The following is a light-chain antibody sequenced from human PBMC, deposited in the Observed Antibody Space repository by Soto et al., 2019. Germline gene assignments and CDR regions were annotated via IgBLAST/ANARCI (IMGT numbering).Light chain of an antibody. V-gene: IGLV2-14*01. CDR2: EVS. CDR1: SSDVGGYNY. J-gene: IGLJ3*02. Sequence: QSALTQPASVSGSPGQSIAISCTGTSSDVGGYNYVSWYQQHPGKAPKLMIYEVSNRPSGVSNRFSGSKSGNTASLTISGHQAEDEADYYCSSCTSSNTWVFGGGTKVTVL. CDR3: SSCTSSNTWV.